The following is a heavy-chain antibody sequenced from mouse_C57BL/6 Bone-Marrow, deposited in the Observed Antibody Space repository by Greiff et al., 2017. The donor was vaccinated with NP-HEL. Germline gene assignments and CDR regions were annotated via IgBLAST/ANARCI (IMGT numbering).Heavy chain of an antibody. CDR1: GFTFSNYW. CDR2: IRLKSDNYAT. J-gene: IGHJ4*01. D-gene: IGHD2-2*01. CDR3: TAPVWLRRAMDY. Sequence: EVQVVESGGGLVQPGGSMKLSCVASGFTFSNYWMNWVRQSPEKGLEWVAQIRLKSDNYATHYAESVKGRFTISRDDSKSSVYLQMNNLRAEDTGIYYCTAPVWLRRAMDYWGQGTSVTVSS. V-gene: IGHV6-3*01.